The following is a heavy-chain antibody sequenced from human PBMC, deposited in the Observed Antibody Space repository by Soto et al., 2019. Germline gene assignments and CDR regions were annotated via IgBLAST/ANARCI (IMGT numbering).Heavy chain of an antibody. CDR3: ARDGKFMDV. CDR2: INHSGST. Sequence: PSETLSLTCAVYGGSFSGYYWSWIRQPPGKGLEWIGEINHSGSTNYNPSLKSRVTISVDTSKNQFSLKLSSVTAADTAVYYCARDGKFMDVWGQGTTVTVSS. V-gene: IGHV4-34*01. CDR1: GGSFSGYY. J-gene: IGHJ6*02.